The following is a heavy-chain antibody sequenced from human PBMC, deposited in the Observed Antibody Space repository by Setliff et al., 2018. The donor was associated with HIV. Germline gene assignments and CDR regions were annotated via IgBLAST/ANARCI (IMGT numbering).Heavy chain of an antibody. CDR3: ARGLYGSGSFFFDS. Sequence: SETLSLTCAVYGTSFSAYYWSWIRQPPGKGLEWIGEINYSGSTNYKASLKSRVTISADTSKRQFSLKLTSVTAADTAVYYCARGLYGSGSFFFDSWGRGTLVTVSS. CDR2: INYSGST. D-gene: IGHD3-10*01. CDR1: GTSFSAYY. J-gene: IGHJ4*02. V-gene: IGHV4-34*01.